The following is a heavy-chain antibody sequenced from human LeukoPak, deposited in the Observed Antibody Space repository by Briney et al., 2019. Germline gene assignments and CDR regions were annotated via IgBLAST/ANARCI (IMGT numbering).Heavy chain of an antibody. CDR3: ARVGVIAAAGTSWFAP. D-gene: IGHD6-13*01. CDR1: GCAFSSYA. Sequence: SLRLSCKASGCAFSSYAMSWLRQAPGQGLEWMGSIIPISGTADYAHTFQGRFTITADNSTSTPYMQLSSLRSEATAVYYCARVGVIAAAGTSWFAPWGQGTLVTVSS. J-gene: IGHJ5*02. V-gene: IGHV1-69*06. CDR2: IIPISGTA.